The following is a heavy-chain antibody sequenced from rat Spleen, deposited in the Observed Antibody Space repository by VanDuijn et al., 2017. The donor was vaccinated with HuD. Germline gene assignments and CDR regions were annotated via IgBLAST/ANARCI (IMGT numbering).Heavy chain of an antibody. V-gene: IGHV5-20*01. D-gene: IGHD1-5*01. Sequence: EVQLVESGGGLVHPGRSLKLSCVASGFTFSNYGMAWVRQAPTKGLEWVAYISYDGGSTYYRDSVKGRFTISRDNAKSTLYLQMDSLRSEDTATYYCTTDRYPPFAYWGQGTLVTVSS. J-gene: IGHJ3*01. CDR3: TTDRYPPFAY. CDR1: GFTFSNYG. CDR2: ISYDGGST.